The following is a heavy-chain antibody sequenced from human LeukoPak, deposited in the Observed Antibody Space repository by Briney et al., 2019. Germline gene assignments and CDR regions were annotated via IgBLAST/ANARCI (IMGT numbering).Heavy chain of an antibody. CDR1: GGSISSSSYY. D-gene: IGHD3-3*01. CDR2: IYYSGSA. J-gene: IGHJ5*02. CDR3: ARGQTGSGYFPEGFGP. Sequence: SETLSLTCTVSGGSISSSSYYWGWIRQPPGKGLEWIGSIYYSGSAYYNPSLKSRVIISVDTSKNQFSLKVSSVTAADTAVYYCARGQTGSGYFPEGFGPWGQGTLVTVSS. V-gene: IGHV4-39*07.